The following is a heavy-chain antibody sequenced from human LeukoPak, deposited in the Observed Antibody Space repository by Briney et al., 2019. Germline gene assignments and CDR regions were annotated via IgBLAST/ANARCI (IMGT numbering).Heavy chain of an antibody. CDR3: ARDKRHGILTGYNGPDV. J-gene: IGHJ6*02. D-gene: IGHD3-9*01. Sequence: GGSLRLSCAASGFTVSRNYMNWVRQAPGKGLEWVSVIYSGGRTYYAESVKGRFNISRDNSKNTLYLQMNSLRVEDTAVYYCARDKRHGILTGYNGPDVWGQGTTVTVSS. CDR1: GFTVSRNY. CDR2: IYSGGRT. V-gene: IGHV3-66*01.